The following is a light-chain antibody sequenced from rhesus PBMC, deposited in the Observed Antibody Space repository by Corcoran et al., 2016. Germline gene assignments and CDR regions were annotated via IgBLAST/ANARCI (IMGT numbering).Light chain of an antibody. CDR1: QSISSW. Sequence: DIQMTQSPSSLSASVGDTVTITCRASQSISSWLAWYQQKTGKAPKLLIYKASSLQSGVPSRFSGSGSGTGFTLTISSLQPEDIAKYVGQQHDNFPLTFGGGTKVELK. CDR3: QQHDNFPLT. V-gene: IGKV1-22*01. CDR2: KAS. J-gene: IGKJ4*01.